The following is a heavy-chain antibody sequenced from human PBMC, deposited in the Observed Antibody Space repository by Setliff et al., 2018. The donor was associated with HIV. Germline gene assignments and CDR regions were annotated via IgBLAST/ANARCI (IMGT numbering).Heavy chain of an antibody. CDR2: KHTSGST. Sequence: SETLSLTCSVSGGSINSYYWNWVRQPPGKGLEWISYKHTSGSTNYNPSLKSRVIISVDTSKNQFSLRLSSVTAADTAIYYCARGVNSGTYWGYYYYMDVWGKGTTVTVSS. D-gene: IGHD1-26*01. CDR3: ARGVNSGTYWGYYYYMDV. V-gene: IGHV4-4*08. CDR1: GGSINSYY. J-gene: IGHJ6*03.